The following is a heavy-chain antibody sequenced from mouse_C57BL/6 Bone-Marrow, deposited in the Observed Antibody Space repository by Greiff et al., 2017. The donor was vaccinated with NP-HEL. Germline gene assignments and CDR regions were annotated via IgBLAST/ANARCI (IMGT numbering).Heavy chain of an antibody. CDR1: GFTFSDFY. CDR2: SRNKANDYTT. CDR3: ARDVYDYDVVDWYFEV. V-gene: IGHV7-1*01. J-gene: IGHJ1*03. D-gene: IGHD2-4*01. Sequence: EVNVVESGGGLVQSGRSLRLSCATSGFTFSDFYMEWVRQAPGKGLEWIAASRNKANDYTTEYNASVKGRFIVSRDTSPSILYLQMNALRGEDTAIYYGARDVYDYDVVDWYFEVGGTGTTVTVSS.